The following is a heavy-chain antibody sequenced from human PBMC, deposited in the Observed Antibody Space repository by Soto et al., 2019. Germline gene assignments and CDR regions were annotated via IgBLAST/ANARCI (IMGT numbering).Heavy chain of an antibody. CDR1: GYTFTSYD. CDR3: ARSGVQQWLVLYYYYGMDV. V-gene: IGHV1-8*01. CDR2: MNPNSGNT. J-gene: IGHJ6*02. D-gene: IGHD6-19*01. Sequence: QVQLVQSGAEVKKPGASVKVSCKASGYTFTSYDINWVRQATGQGLEWMGWMNPNSGNTGYAQKFQGRVTMTRNTSISTAYMELSSLRSEDTAVYYCARSGVQQWLVLYYYYGMDVWGQGTTVTVSS.